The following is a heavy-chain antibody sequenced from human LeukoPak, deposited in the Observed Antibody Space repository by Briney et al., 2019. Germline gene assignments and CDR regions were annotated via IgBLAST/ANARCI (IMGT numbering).Heavy chain of an antibody. CDR1: GGSLNPYY. CDR3: ARTGASGATYIDY. D-gene: IGHD1-26*01. J-gene: IGHJ4*02. V-gene: IGHV4-4*07. CDR2: IYFSGNT. Sequence: SETLSLTCTVSGGSLNPYYWSWIRQPAGKGLEWIGRIYFSGNTHYIPSLQSRVTISVDTSKNQFSLKLSSVTAADTAVYYCARTGASGATYIDYWGQGALVTVSP.